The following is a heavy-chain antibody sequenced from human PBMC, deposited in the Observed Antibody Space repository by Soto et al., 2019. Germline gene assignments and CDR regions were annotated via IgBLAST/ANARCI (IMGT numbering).Heavy chain of an antibody. D-gene: IGHD2-2*01. CDR2: ISYDGSNK. Sequence: QVQLVESGGGVVQPGRSLRLSCAASGFTFSSYGMHWVRQAPGKGLEWVAVISYDGSNKYYADSVKGRFTISRDNSKNTLYLQMNSLRAEDTAVYYCAKDHMGYCSSTSCRLSYYYYYYYMDVWGKETTVTVSS. CDR3: AKDHMGYCSSTSCRLSYYYYYYYMDV. CDR1: GFTFSSYG. J-gene: IGHJ6*03. V-gene: IGHV3-30*18.